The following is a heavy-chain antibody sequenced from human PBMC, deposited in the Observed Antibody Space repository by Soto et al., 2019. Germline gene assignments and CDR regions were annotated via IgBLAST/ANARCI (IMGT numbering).Heavy chain of an antibody. CDR2: IRGDGGQT. CDR1: GFTFTSYG. CDR3: ARDVGLDSDDFFAY. J-gene: IGHJ4*02. D-gene: IGHD3-9*01. V-gene: IGHV3-23*01. Sequence: GGSLRLSCTASGFTFTSYGMGWVRQAPAKGLQWVSTIRGDGGQTHYTDSVKGRFSISRDNSKNTVYLQMDSLRAEDTAMYFCARDVGLDSDDFFAYWGQGTQVTVSS.